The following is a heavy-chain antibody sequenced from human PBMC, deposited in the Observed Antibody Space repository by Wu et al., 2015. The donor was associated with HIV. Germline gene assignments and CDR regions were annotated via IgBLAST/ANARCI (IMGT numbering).Heavy chain of an antibody. V-gene: IGHV1-46*03. CDR3: ARDGYSSSSPSPSFDF. D-gene: IGHD6-6*01. J-gene: IGHJ4*02. Sequence: QVQMVQSGPEVKQPGASVKVSCKASGYTLTDYFIHWVRQAPGQGLEWMGIINPSGDSTGYAQKFQGRVTMTRDTSTNTVYMEVSSLRSEDTAVYYCARDGYSSSSPSPSFDFWGQGTLVTVSS. CDR1: GYTLTDYF. CDR2: INPSGDST.